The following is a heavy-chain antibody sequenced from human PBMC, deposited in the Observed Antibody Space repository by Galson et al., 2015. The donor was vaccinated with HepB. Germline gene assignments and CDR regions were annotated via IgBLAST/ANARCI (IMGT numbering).Heavy chain of an antibody. CDR2: IIPILGIA. D-gene: IGHD3-10*01. J-gene: IGHJ4*02. Sequence: SVKVSCKASGGTFSSYAISWVRQAPGQGLEWMGRIIPILGIANYAQKFQGRVTITADKSTSTAYMELSSLRSEDTAVYYCARAHSIPGRNYFDYWGQGTLVTVSS. CDR3: ARAHSIPGRNYFDY. CDR1: GGTFSSYA. V-gene: IGHV1-69*04.